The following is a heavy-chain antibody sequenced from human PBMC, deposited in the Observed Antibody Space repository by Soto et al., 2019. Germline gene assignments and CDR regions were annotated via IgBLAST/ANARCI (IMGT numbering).Heavy chain of an antibody. CDR3: ASPVGYYYDSSGYSGLMSAFDI. J-gene: IGHJ3*02. CDR2: INAGNGNT. CDR1: GYTFTSYA. Sequence: ASVKVSCKASGYTFTSYAMHWVRQAPGQRLEWMGWINAGNGNTKYSQKFQGRVTITRDKSASTAYMALSSLRSEDTAVYYCASPVGYYYDSSGYSGLMSAFDIWGQGTMVTVSS. V-gene: IGHV1-3*01. D-gene: IGHD3-22*01.